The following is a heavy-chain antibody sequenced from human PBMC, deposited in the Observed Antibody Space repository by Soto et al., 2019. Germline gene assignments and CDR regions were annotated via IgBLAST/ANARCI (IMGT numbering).Heavy chain of an antibody. V-gene: IGHV3-9*01. CDR3: AKEAGGYSYGEDYYYGMDV. J-gene: IGHJ6*02. Sequence: SLRLSCAASGFTFDDYAMHWVRQAPGKGLEWVSGISWNSGSIGYADSVKGRFTISRDNAKNSLYLQMNSLRAEDTALYYCAKEAGGYSYGEDYYYGMDVWGQGTTVTVSS. CDR2: ISWNSGSI. D-gene: IGHD5-18*01. CDR1: GFTFDDYA.